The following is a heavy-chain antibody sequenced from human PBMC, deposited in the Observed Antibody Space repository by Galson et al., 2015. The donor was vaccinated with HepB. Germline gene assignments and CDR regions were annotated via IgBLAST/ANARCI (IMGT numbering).Heavy chain of an antibody. CDR3: AKGPVVEEILSEFFQY. D-gene: IGHD2-2*01. CDR1: GFTFINYA. J-gene: IGHJ1*01. V-gene: IGHV3-23*05. CDR2: IDASGDQT. Sequence: SLRLSCAASGFTFINYALTWVRQAPGKGLEWVSSIDASGDQTYYADSVKGLFTISRDNSKDTLFLHMNGLRAEDTAVYFCAKGPVVEEILSEFFQYWGRGTPVTVSS.